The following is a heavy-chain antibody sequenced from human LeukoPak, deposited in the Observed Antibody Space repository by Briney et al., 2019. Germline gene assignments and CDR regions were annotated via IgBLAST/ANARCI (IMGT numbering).Heavy chain of an antibody. CDR2: INPSGGST. CDR3: TREGDGYAKSLSY. Sequence: ASVKVSCKASGYTFTSYYMHCVRQAPGQGLERMGIINPSGGSTSYAQKFQGRVTMTRDTSTSTVYMEPSSLRSEDTAVYYCTREGDGYAKSLSYWGQGTLVTVSS. CDR1: GYTFTSYY. V-gene: IGHV1-46*01. D-gene: IGHD5-24*01. J-gene: IGHJ4*02.